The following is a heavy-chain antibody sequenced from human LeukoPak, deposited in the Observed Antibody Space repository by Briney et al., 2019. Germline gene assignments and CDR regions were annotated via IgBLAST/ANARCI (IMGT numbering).Heavy chain of an antibody. Sequence: PGRSLRLSCAASGFTFSSYAMHWVRQAPGKGLEWVAVISYDGSNKYYADSVKGRFTISRDNSKNTLYLQMNSLRAEDTAVYYCARFEGFWSGYLDVWGKGTTVTVSS. CDR1: GFTFSSYA. CDR3: ARFEGFWSGYLDV. D-gene: IGHD3-3*01. V-gene: IGHV3-30-3*01. CDR2: ISYDGSNK. J-gene: IGHJ6*04.